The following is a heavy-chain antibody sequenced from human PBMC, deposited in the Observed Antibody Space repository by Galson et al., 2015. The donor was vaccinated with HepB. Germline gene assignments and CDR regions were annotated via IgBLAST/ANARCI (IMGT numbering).Heavy chain of an antibody. D-gene: IGHD2-15*01. J-gene: IGHJ1*01. V-gene: IGHV3-30*18. CDR1: GFTFSSYG. Sequence: SLRLSCAASGFTFSSYGMHWVRRAPGKGLEWVAVISYDGSNKYYADSVKGRFTISRDNSKNTLYLQMNSLRAEDTAVYYCAKGRRDCGGSCLNEYFQHWGQGTLVTVSS. CDR3: AKGRRDCGGSCLNEYFQH. CDR2: ISYDGSNK.